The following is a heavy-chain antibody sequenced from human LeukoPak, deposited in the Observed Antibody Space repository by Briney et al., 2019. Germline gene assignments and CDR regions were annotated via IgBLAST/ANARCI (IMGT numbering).Heavy chain of an antibody. J-gene: IGHJ6*02. V-gene: IGHV3-23*01. Sequence: PGGSLRLSCAASGFTFSSYAMSWVRQAPGKGLEWVSAISGSGGSTYYADSVKGRFTISRDNSKNTLYLQMNSLRAEDTAVYYCARSGEVSSIAARPQYYYYYYGMDVWGQGTTVTVSS. CDR2: ISGSGGST. CDR3: ARSGEVSSIAARPQYYYYYYGMDV. D-gene: IGHD6-6*01. CDR1: GFTFSSYA.